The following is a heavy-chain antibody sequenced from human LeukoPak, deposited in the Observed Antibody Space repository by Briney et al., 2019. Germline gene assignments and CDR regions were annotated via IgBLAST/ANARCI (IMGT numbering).Heavy chain of an antibody. Sequence: PGGTLRLSCAASGFTFSSYGMHWVRQAPGKGLEWVAFIRYDGSNKFYADSVKGRFTISRDNSKNTLYLQMNSLRPEDTAVYYCALPMGQDWGQGTLVTVSS. CDR1: GFTFSSYG. V-gene: IGHV3-30*02. CDR2: IRYDGSNK. D-gene: IGHD3-10*01. J-gene: IGHJ4*02. CDR3: ALPMGQD.